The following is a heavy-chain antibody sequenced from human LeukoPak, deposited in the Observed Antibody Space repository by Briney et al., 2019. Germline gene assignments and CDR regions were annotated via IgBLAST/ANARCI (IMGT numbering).Heavy chain of an antibody. CDR1: GFTFSSYA. J-gene: IGHJ4*02. CDR3: AREFRDGYVKGPKYFDY. V-gene: IGHV3-30*04. CDR2: ISYDGSNK. D-gene: IGHD5-24*01. Sequence: GRSLRLSCAASGFTFSSYAMHWVRQAPGKGLEWVAVISYDGSNKYYADSVKGRFTISRDNSKNTLYLQMNSLRAEDTAVYYCAREFRDGYVKGPKYFDYWGQGTLVTVSS.